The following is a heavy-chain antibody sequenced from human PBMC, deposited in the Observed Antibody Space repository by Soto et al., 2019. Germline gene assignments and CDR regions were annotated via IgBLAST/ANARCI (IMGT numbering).Heavy chain of an antibody. CDR2: INHSGST. V-gene: IGHV4-34*01. CDR3: ARVIAAAGVYFDY. D-gene: IGHD6-13*01. CDR1: GGSFSGYY. Sequence: SETLSLTCAVYGGSFSGYYWSWIRQPPGKGLEWIGEINHSGSTNYNPSLKSRVTISVDTSKNQFSLKLSSVTAADTAVYYCARVIAAAGVYFDYWGQGTLVTVSS. J-gene: IGHJ4*02.